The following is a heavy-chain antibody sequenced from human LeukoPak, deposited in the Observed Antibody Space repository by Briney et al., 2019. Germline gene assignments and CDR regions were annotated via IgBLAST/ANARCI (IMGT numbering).Heavy chain of an antibody. J-gene: IGHJ4*02. V-gene: IGHV3-7*03. CDR1: GFIFTDYW. Sequence: GGSLRLSCAASGFIFTDYWMYWVRQAPGRGLAWVANIKEDGGEKNYVDSVKGRFTISRDNAKNSVYLQMNSLRVEDTAMYYCARRQEFGDYSFDYWGQGTLVTVSS. CDR3: ARRQEFGDYSFDY. D-gene: IGHD4-17*01. CDR2: IKEDGGEK.